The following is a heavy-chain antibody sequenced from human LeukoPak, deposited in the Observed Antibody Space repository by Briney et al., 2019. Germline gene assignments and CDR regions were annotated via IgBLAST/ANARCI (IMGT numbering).Heavy chain of an antibody. V-gene: IGHV3-66*01. CDR3: ATNRDDYDLYYFDY. CDR2: IYSGGST. CDR1: GFTVSSNY. D-gene: IGHD5-24*01. Sequence: GGSLRLSCAASGFTVSSNYMSWVRQAPGKGLEWVSVIYSGGSTHYADSVKGRFTISRDNSKNTVYLQMNSLRAEDTALYFCATNRDDYDLYYFDYWGQGTLVTVSS. J-gene: IGHJ4*02.